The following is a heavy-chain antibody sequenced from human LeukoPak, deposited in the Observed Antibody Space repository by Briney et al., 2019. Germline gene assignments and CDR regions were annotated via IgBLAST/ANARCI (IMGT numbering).Heavy chain of an antibody. CDR2: IYSSGST. CDR3: AKSDMGYWAITY. Sequence: GGSLRLSCAASGFTVSSNYMSWVRQAPGKGLEWVSVIYSSGSTYYADSVRGRFTISRDNSKNTLYLQMNSLRAEDTAVYYCAKSDMGYWAITYWGQGTQVTVSS. D-gene: IGHD1-26*01. J-gene: IGHJ4*02. CDR1: GFTVSSNY. V-gene: IGHV3-53*01.